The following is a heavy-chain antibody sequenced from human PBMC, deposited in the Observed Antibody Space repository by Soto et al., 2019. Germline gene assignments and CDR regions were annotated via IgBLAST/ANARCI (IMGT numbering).Heavy chain of an antibody. CDR3: ARGLSGTLFDN. CDR1: GGSISTGGYY. D-gene: IGHD3-10*01. Sequence: QVQLQESGPGLVKPSQTLSLTCPVSGGSISTGGYYWTWIRQHPGKGLEWIGYIYYSGSTYYNPSLKSRVTISVDTSKNQFSLKLSSVTAADTAVYYCARGLSGTLFDNWGQGTLVTVSS. CDR2: IYYSGST. J-gene: IGHJ4*02. V-gene: IGHV4-31*03.